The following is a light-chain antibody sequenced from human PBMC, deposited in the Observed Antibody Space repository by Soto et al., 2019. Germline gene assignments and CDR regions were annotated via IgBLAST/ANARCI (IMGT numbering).Light chain of an antibody. Sequence: ETVLTQSPGTLSLSPGERATLSCRASQSIRSNYLAWYRQTPGQAPRLLIYGASKRASGIADRFSGSGSGTDFTLIISRLETEDFALYSCQQYGSSPWTFGQGTKVEIK. V-gene: IGKV3-20*01. J-gene: IGKJ1*01. CDR2: GAS. CDR1: QSIRSNY. CDR3: QQYGSSPWT.